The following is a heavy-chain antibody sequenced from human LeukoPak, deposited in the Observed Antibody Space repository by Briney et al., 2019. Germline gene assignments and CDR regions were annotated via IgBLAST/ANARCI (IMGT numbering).Heavy chain of an antibody. Sequence: SETLSLSCTVSGGSISSSRCYWNWIRQHPGKGLEWIGFIYYSGSTNYNPSLKSRVIISLDTSKNQFSLKLSSVTAADTAVYYCARADYDILTGYYLDYWGQGTLVTVSS. V-gene: IGHV4-31*03. CDR1: GGSISSSRCY. J-gene: IGHJ4*02. CDR2: IYYSGST. D-gene: IGHD3-9*01. CDR3: ARADYDILTGYYLDY.